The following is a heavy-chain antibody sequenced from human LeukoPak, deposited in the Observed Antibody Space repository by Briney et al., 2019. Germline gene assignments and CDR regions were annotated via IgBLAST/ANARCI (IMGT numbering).Heavy chain of an antibody. Sequence: PGGSLRLSCAASGFTVSTNYMSWVRQAPGKGLEWVANIKQDGSEKYYVDSVKGRFTISRDNAKNSLYLQMNSLRAEDTAVYYCARDTAMVRGSDAFDIWGQGTMVTVSS. CDR1: GFTVSTNY. D-gene: IGHD3-10*01. CDR3: ARDTAMVRGSDAFDI. CDR2: IKQDGSEK. V-gene: IGHV3-7*01. J-gene: IGHJ3*02.